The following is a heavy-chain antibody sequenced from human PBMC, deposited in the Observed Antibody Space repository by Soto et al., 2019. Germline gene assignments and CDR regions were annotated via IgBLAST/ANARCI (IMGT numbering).Heavy chain of an antibody. D-gene: IGHD3-22*01. CDR3: AKGPDSSGYCAPCAFDI. V-gene: IGHV3-23*01. J-gene: IGHJ3*02. Sequence: GGSLRLSCTASGFPFSRVAMSWVRQAPGQGLEWVASISANGGSRGSTYYADSVKGRFTISRDNSKNTLHLQMNSLRAEDTAVYYCAKGPDSSGYCAPCAFDIWGQGTKVTVSS. CDR1: GFPFSRVA. CDR2: ISANGGSRGST.